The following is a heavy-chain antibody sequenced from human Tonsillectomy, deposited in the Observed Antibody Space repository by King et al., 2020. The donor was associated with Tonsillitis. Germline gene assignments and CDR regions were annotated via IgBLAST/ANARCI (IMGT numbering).Heavy chain of an antibody. D-gene: IGHD6-19*01. Sequence: VQLVESGGGVVQPGRALRLSCAASGFTFRSNGMHVVRQAPGRGLEWVAVIWYDGSNKYYADSVKGRFTISRDNSKNTLYLQMNSLRAEDTAVYYCARPTRAVASLYYYYYMDVWGKGTTVTVSS. CDR3: ARPTRAVASLYYYYYMDV. V-gene: IGHV3-33*08. J-gene: IGHJ6*03. CDR2: IWYDGSNK. CDR1: GFTFRSNG.